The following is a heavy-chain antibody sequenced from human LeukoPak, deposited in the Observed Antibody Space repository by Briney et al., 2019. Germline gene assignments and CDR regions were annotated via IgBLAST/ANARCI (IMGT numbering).Heavy chain of an antibody. Sequence: GGSLRLSCAASGFTFSRYAMSWVRQAPGKGLEWVSANSGSGGSTYYADSVKGRFTISRDNAKNSLYLQMNSLRAEDTALYYCAKDKDDSSAQGAFDIWGQGTMVTVSS. CDR2: NSGSGGST. V-gene: IGHV3-23*01. J-gene: IGHJ3*02. CDR1: GFTFSRYA. CDR3: AKDKDDSSAQGAFDI. D-gene: IGHD3-22*01.